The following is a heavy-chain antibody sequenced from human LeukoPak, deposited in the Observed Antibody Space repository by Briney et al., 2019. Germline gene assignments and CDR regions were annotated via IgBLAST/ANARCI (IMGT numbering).Heavy chain of an antibody. CDR2: ITGSGGST. CDR3: AKDENHFRSGYYSNYFDP. J-gene: IGHJ5*02. CDR1: GITFSTHA. D-gene: IGHD3-3*02. Sequence: GGSLRLSCAASGITFSTHAMTWVRQPPGKGLEWVSGITGSGGSTNYADSVKGRFTISRDNSKNTLYLQMNSLTAEDTAVYYCAKDENHFRSGYYSNYFDPWGQGTLVTVSS. V-gene: IGHV3-23*01.